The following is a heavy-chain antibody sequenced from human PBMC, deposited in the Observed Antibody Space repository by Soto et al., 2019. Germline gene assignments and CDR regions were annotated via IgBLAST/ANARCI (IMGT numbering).Heavy chain of an antibody. CDR1: GGSISRSSYY. CDR3: ARRITRPERFDY. J-gene: IGHJ4*02. V-gene: IGHV4-39*01. D-gene: IGHD1-20*01. CDR2: IYYSGNT. Sequence: QLQLQESGPGLVKPSETLSLTCTVSGGSISRSSYYWGWIRQPPGKGLEWIGNIYYSGNTYYNPSLQSRVTISVAASKNQCSLKLTSATDADTAVYYCARRITRPERFDYWGQGALVTVSS.